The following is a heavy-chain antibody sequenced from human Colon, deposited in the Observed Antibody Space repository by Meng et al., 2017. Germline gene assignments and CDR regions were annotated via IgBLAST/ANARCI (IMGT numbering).Heavy chain of an antibody. Sequence: VQRQQWGAGRLKPSSPLALPCSVYGGSFSGYYGSWIRQPPGKGLEWIGEINHSGSTNYNPSLKSRVTISVDTSRNQFSLRLTSVTAADTAVYYCARHGGYYQDFWGQGTLVTVSS. CDR3: ARHGGYYQDF. J-gene: IGHJ4*02. CDR1: GGSFSGYY. V-gene: IGHV4-34*01. CDR2: INHSGST. D-gene: IGHD4-23*01.